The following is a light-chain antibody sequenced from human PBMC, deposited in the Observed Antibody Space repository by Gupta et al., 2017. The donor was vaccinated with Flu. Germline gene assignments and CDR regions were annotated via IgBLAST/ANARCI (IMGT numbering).Light chain of an antibody. CDR2: WAS. Sequence: DIVVTQSPEFLAVSLGERATISCRSSQNVLYNSNKKYYLAWYRQKAGQPPRLLIAWASTRASGVPDRFSGSGSGTDFTLTISSLQAEDVAVYYCQQYYDNPHTFGQGTKLELK. CDR3: QQYYDNPHT. CDR1: QNVLYNSNKKYY. V-gene: IGKV4-1*01. J-gene: IGKJ2*01.